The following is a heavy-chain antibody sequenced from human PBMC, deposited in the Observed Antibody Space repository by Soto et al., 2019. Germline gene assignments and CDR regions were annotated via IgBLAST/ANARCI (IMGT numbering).Heavy chain of an antibody. Sequence: QVQLVESGGGVVQPGRSLRLSCAASGFTFSSYGMHWVRQAPGKGLEWVAVIWYDGSNKYYADSVKGRFTISRDNSKNTLYLQLNSLRAEGTAVDYCARAVAVTTSPFDYWGQGTLVTVSS. CDR2: IWYDGSNK. J-gene: IGHJ4*02. D-gene: IGHD4-17*01. V-gene: IGHV3-33*01. CDR1: GFTFSSYG. CDR3: ARAVAVTTSPFDY.